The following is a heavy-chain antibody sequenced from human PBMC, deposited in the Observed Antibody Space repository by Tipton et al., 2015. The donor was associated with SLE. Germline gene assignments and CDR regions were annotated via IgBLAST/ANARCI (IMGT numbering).Heavy chain of an antibody. D-gene: IGHD3-16*01. Sequence: TLSLTCTVSGGSVSSSSKYWAWIRQPPGKGLEWIGSIYYTGTTTYYNSFLKSRVTMSVDTSKNQFSLSLSSVTAADTAVYYCGARGAFDIWGQGTMVTVSS. CDR2: IYYTGTTT. CDR3: GARGAFDI. J-gene: IGHJ3*02. V-gene: IGHV4-39*07. CDR1: GGSVSSSSKY.